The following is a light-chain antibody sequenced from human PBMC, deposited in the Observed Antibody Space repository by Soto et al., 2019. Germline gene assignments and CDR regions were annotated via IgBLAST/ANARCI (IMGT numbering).Light chain of an antibody. CDR1: PSVTNF. Sequence: ELVLTQSPATLSLSPGERATLSCRASPSVTNFLAWYQQKPGQAPRLIIYGAFNRATGIPARFSGSGSGTEFTLTISSLQPDDVATYYCQQYNSYSRTFGQGTKVDIK. V-gene: IGKV3D-15*01. CDR2: GAF. CDR3: QQYNSYSRT. J-gene: IGKJ1*01.